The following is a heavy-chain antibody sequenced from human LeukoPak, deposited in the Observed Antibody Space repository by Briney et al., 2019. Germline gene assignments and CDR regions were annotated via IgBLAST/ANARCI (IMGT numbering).Heavy chain of an antibody. Sequence: SETLSLTCAVYGGSFSGYYWSWIRQPPGKGLEWIGEINHSGSTNYNPSLKSRVTISVDTSKNQFSLKLSSVTAVDTAVYYCARAITELGFTYYYYYYMDVWGKGTTVTISS. CDR1: GGSFSGYY. D-gene: IGHD3-10*01. CDR3: ARAITELGFTYYYYYYMDV. V-gene: IGHV4-34*01. J-gene: IGHJ6*03. CDR2: INHSGST.